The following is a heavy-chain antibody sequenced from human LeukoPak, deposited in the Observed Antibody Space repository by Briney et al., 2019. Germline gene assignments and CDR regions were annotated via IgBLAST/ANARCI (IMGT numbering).Heavy chain of an antibody. J-gene: IGHJ5*02. CDR1: GFTFSSYW. Sequence: GGSLRLSCAASGFTFSSYWMSWVRQAPGKGLEWVANIKQDGSEKYYVDSVKGRFTISRDNAKNSLYLQMNSLRGEDTAVYYCAKDGSRAYPTWFDPWGQGTLVTVSS. V-gene: IGHV3-7*01. CDR3: AKDGSRAYPTWFDP. CDR2: IKQDGSEK. D-gene: IGHD2-2*03.